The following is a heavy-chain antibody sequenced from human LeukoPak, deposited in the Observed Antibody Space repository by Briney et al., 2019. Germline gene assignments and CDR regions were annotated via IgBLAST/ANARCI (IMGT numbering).Heavy chain of an antibody. CDR3: ARDQRGSSSYYYYYYMDV. D-gene: IGHD6-13*01. V-gene: IGHV1-18*01. CDR1: GYTFTSYG. J-gene: IGHJ6*03. Sequence: GASVKVSCKASGYTFTSYGISWVRQAPGQGLEWMGWISAYNGNTNYAQKLQGRVTMTTDTSTSTAYMELRSLRSDDTAVYYCARDQRGSSSYYYYYYMDVWGKGTTVTVSS. CDR2: ISAYNGNT.